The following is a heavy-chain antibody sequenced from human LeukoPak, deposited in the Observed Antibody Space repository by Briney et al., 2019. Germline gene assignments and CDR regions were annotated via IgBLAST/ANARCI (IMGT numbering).Heavy chain of an antibody. J-gene: IGHJ3*02. V-gene: IGHV1-46*01. CDR1: VYTFTSYY. CDR3: ASDVGCSSTSCYVDAFDI. CDR2: INPSGGST. Sequence: ASVKVSCRASVYTFTSYYMHWVRQAPGQGLGWMGIINPSGGSTSYAQKFQGRVTMTRDTSTSTVYMELSSLRSEDTAVYYCASDVGCSSTSCYVDAFDIWGQGTMVTVSS. D-gene: IGHD2-2*01.